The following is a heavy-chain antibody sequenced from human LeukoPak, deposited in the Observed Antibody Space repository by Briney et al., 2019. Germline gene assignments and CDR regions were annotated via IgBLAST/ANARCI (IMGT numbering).Heavy chain of an antibody. CDR3: AKDRYEYGDYLNWFDP. V-gene: IGHV3-23*01. CDR1: GFTFSSYG. CDR2: ISGSGGST. D-gene: IGHD4-17*01. J-gene: IGHJ5*02. Sequence: GGSLRLSCAASGFTFSSYGMSWVRQAPGKGLEWVSAISGSGGSTYYADSVKGRFTISRDNSKNTLYLQMNSLRAEDTAVYYCAKDRYEYGDYLNWFDPWGQGTLVTVSS.